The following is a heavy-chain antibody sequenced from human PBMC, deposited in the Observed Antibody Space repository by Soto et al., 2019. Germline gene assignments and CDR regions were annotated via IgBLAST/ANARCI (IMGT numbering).Heavy chain of an antibody. J-gene: IGHJ5*02. D-gene: IGHD2-8*02. Sequence: EVQLVESGGGLVQPGGSLRLSCAASGFTFSAYDMHWVRQATGKGLEWVSAIGTQHDTYYPDSVKGRFTISRGNAKNSLYLQMNSLRAGDTAVYYCARQASYWHGGGGWIDPWGQGTLVTVSS. V-gene: IGHV3-13*01. CDR1: GFTFSAYD. CDR3: ARQASYWHGGGGWIDP. CDR2: IGTQHDT.